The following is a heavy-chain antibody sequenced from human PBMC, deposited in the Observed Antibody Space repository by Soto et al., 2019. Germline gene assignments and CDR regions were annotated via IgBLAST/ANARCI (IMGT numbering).Heavy chain of an antibody. CDR3: AREGSYSAYNFAHGIQLWSFDF. CDR1: GGSINTFY. CDR2: IFSSGGT. Sequence: SETLSLTCTVSGGSINTFYWSWVRQPAGKGLEWIGRIFSSGGTSFNPSHESRVAMSVDTSKNHFSLNLSSVTAADMAVYYCAREGSYSAYNFAHGIQLWSFDFWGQGALVTVSS. V-gene: IGHV4-4*07. D-gene: IGHD5-12*01. J-gene: IGHJ4*02.